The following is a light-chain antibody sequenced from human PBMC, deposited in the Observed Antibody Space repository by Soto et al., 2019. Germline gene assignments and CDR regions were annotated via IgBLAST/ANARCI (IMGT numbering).Light chain of an antibody. CDR1: SSDVGSYNR. CDR3: SSYPTDTTLV. V-gene: IGLV2-18*02. CDR2: EVT. Sequence: QSALTQPPSVSGSPGQSVTISCTGTSSDVGSYNRVSWYQQPPGTAPKLMIYEVTNRPSGVPDRFSGTKSGNTAALSISGLQAEDEADYYCSSYPTDTTLVFGGGTKLTVL. J-gene: IGLJ2*01.